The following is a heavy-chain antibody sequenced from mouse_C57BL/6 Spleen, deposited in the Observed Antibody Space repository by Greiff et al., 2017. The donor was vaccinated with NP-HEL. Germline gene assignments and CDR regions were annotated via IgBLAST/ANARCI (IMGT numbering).Heavy chain of an antibody. CDR3: ARPYDYEAYYYAMDY. CDR1: GFSLTSYG. D-gene: IGHD2-4*01. V-gene: IGHV2-2*01. Sequence: QVQLKQSGPGLFQPSQSLSITCTVSGFSLTSYGVHWVRQSPGKGLEWLGVIWSGGSTDYNAAFISRLSISKDNSKSQVFFKMNSLQADDTAIYYCARPYDYEAYYYAMDYWGQGTSVTVSS. CDR2: IWSGGST. J-gene: IGHJ4*01.